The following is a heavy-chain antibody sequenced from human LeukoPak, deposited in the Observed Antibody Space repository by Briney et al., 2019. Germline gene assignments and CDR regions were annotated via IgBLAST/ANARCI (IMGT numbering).Heavy chain of an antibody. CDR1: GSTFSSYS. CDR2: ISSSSSYI. J-gene: IGHJ5*02. D-gene: IGHD3-3*01. V-gene: IGHV3-21*01. Sequence: PGGSLRLSCAASGSTFSSYSMNWVRQAPGKGLEWVSSISSSSSYIYYADSVKGRFTVSRDNAKNSLYLQMNSLRAEDAAVCYCARVYSTIFGVVRNWFDPWGQGTLVTVSS. CDR3: ARVYSTIFGVVRNWFDP.